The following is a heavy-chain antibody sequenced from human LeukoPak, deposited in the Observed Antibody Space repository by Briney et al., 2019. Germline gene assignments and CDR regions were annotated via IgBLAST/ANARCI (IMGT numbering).Heavy chain of an antibody. CDR2: ISGGGGT. J-gene: IGHJ3*02. Sequence: GGSLRLSCAASGFTVSNNFMSWVRQAPGQGLEWVSLISGGGGTYYAASVKGRFTISRGNSENSLYLQMNSLRPEDTAAYYCARVVDSTRAFHIWGQGTLVTLSS. CDR3: ARVVDSTRAFHI. V-gene: IGHV3-66*01. D-gene: IGHD2-21*01. CDR1: GFTVSNNF.